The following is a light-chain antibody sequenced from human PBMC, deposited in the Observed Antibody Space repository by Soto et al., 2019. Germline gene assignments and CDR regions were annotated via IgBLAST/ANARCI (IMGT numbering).Light chain of an antibody. J-gene: IGLJ1*01. Sequence: ALTQPASVSGSPGQSITISCTGTSSDVGGYNYVSWYQQHPGKAPKLMIYDVSNRPSGVSNRFSGSKSGNTASLTISGLQAEDEADYYCSSYTSSSTLYGFGTGTKVTV. CDR1: SSDVGGYNY. CDR2: DVS. V-gene: IGLV2-14*01. CDR3: SSYTSSSTLYG.